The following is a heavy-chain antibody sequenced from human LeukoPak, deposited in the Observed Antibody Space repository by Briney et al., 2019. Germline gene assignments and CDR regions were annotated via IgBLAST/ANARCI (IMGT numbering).Heavy chain of an antibody. Sequence: GGSLRLSCAASGFTFSSYAMSWVRQAPGKGLEWVSAISGSGGSTYYADSVKGRFTISRDNAKNSLDLQMNSLRDEDTAVYYCSRRFDCWGQGTLVTVSS. CDR3: SRRFDC. CDR1: GFTFSSYA. V-gene: IGHV3-23*01. J-gene: IGHJ4*02. CDR2: ISGSGGST.